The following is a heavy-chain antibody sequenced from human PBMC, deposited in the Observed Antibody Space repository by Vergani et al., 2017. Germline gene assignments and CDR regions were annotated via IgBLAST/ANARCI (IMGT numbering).Heavy chain of an antibody. CDR3: AKVGFFGVVTALYFDY. D-gene: IGHD3-3*01. CDR2: ISGSGGST. Sequence: EVQLLESGGGLVQPGGSLRLSCAASGFTFSSYAMSWVRQAPGKGLEWVSAISGSGGSTYYADSVKGRFTISRDNSKNTLYLQMNSLRAEDTAVYYCAKVGFFGVVTALYFDYWGQGTLVTVSS. V-gene: IGHV3-23*01. J-gene: IGHJ4*02. CDR1: GFTFSSYA.